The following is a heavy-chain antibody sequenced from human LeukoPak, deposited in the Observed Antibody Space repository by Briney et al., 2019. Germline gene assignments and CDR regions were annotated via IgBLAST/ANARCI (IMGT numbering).Heavy chain of an antibody. V-gene: IGHV3-66*01. Sequence: QTGGSLRLSCAASGVTVSGSYMSWARQAPGKGLEWVSVIYTSGDTYYADSVKGRFTISRDSSKNTLYLQMNTLRTEDTAVYYCVRVRYSGSWFPVPNFDCWGQGTLVTVSS. CDR2: IYTSGDT. J-gene: IGHJ4*02. CDR3: VRVRYSGSWFPVPNFDC. D-gene: IGHD1-26*01. CDR1: GVTVSGSY.